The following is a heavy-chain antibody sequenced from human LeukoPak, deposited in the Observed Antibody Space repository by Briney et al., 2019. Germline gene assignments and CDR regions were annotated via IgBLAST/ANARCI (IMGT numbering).Heavy chain of an antibody. D-gene: IGHD3-9*01. Sequence: PGGSLRLSCAASGFTFSSYSMNWVRQAPGKGLEWVSSISSSSSYIYYADSVKGRFTISRDNAKNSLYLQMNSLRAEDTAVYYCARDGTSDILTGYKDGNYYYYYYYMDVWGKGTTVTVSS. CDR1: GFTFSSYS. CDR2: ISSSSSYI. CDR3: ARDGTSDILTGYKDGNYYYYYYYMDV. J-gene: IGHJ6*03. V-gene: IGHV3-21*01.